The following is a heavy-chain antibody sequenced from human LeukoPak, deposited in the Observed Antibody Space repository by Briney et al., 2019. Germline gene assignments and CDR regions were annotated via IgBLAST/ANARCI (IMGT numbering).Heavy chain of an antibody. Sequence: GGSLRLSCAASGFTFSSYAMSWVRQAPGKGLEWVSGTSGSGGSTYYAGSVKGRFTISRDNSKNTLYLKMNSLRAEDPAVYYCAKPGGSQCYSHLASWGPGTLVTVSS. CDR1: GFTFSSYA. CDR3: AKPGGSQCYSHLAS. D-gene: IGHD2-15*01. J-gene: IGHJ4*02. V-gene: IGHV3-23*01. CDR2: TSGSGGST.